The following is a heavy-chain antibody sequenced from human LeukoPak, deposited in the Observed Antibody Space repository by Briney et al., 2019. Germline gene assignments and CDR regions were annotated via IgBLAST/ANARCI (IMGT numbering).Heavy chain of an antibody. CDR3: ARSDGYGLVGI. CDR1: GASISSGSNY. V-gene: IGHV4-39*07. J-gene: IGHJ3*02. D-gene: IGHD3-10*01. Sequence: SETLSLTCSVSGASISSGSNYWGWIRQPPGKTLEWIGSIYSSGGTYYNPSLKSRVIIIIDTPKNDFSLTLSSVTAADTAVYYCARSDGYGLVGIWGQGTMVTVSS. CDR2: IYSSGGT.